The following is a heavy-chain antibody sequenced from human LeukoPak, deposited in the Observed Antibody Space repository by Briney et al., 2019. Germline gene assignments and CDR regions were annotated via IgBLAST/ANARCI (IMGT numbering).Heavy chain of an antibody. CDR1: GFTFSSYS. D-gene: IGHD3-22*01. CDR2: ISSSSSNI. CDR3: ASGHADDYYDSSGYYQ. J-gene: IGHJ4*02. Sequence: GSLRLSCAASGFTFSSYSMNWVRQAPGKGLEWVSYISSSSSNIYYADSVKGRSTISRDNAKNSLYLQMNSLRAEDTAVYYCASGHADDYYDSSGYYQWGQGTLVTVSS. V-gene: IGHV3-48*04.